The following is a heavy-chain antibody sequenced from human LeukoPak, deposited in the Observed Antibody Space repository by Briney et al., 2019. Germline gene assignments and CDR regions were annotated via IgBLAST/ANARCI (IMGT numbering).Heavy chain of an antibody. CDR2: INPNSGGT. V-gene: IGHV1-2*02. D-gene: IGHD6-19*01. Sequence: GASVKVSCKASGYTFTSYGISWVRQAPGQGLEWMGWINPNSGGTNYAQKFQGRVTMTRDTSISTAYMELSRLRSDDTAVYYCASTGSSGWPQYYFDYWGQGTLVTVSS. J-gene: IGHJ4*02. CDR3: ASTGSSGWPQYYFDY. CDR1: GYTFTSYG.